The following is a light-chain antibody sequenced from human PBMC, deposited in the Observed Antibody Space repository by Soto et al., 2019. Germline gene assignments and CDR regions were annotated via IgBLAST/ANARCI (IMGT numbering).Light chain of an antibody. V-gene: IGKV3-11*01. CDR3: QLRSDSPPTYT. CDR1: QIVTSS. CDR2: DTF. J-gene: IGKJ2*01. Sequence: EIVLTQSPATLSLSPGAGATLSCRASQIVTSSLAWYQQRPGQAPRLLIYDTFTRAIGIPARFSAKGAGTGFTLTISSLEPEDSAVYFCQLRSDSPPTYTFGQGTKLE.